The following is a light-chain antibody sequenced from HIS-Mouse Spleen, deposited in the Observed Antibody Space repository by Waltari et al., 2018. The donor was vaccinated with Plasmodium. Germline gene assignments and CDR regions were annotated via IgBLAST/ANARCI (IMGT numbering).Light chain of an antibody. CDR2: WAS. CDR3: QQYYSTPYT. CDR1: QSVLYSPNNKNY. V-gene: IGKV4-1*01. Sequence: DIVMIQSPDSLAVSLGERATINCKSSQSVLYSPNNKNYLAWYQQKPGQPPKLLIYWASTRESGVPDRFSGSGSGTDFTLTISSLQAEDVAVYYCQQYYSTPYTFGQGTKLEIK. J-gene: IGKJ2*01.